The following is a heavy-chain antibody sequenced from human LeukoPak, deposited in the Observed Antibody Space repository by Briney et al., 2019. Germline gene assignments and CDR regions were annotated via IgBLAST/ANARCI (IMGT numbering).Heavy chain of an antibody. CDR3: ARDATLLAYCGGDCYSGAFDI. V-gene: IGHV1-46*01. D-gene: IGHD2-21*02. CDR2: INPSGGST. Sequence: ASVKVSCKASGYTFTSYYMHWVRQAPGQGLEWMGIINPSGGSTSYAQKFQGRVTMTRDTSTSTVSMKLSSLSSEDTAVYYCARDATLLAYCGGDCYSGAFDIWGQGTMVTVSS. CDR1: GYTFTSYY. J-gene: IGHJ3*02.